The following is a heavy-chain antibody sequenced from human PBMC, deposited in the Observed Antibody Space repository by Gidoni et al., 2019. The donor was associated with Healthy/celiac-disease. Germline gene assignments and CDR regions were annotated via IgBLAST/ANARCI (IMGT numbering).Heavy chain of an antibody. CDR1: GGSFSGYY. J-gene: IGHJ5*02. CDR3: ARIRGGAYYDFWSGYYTVGGFDP. CDR2: INHSGST. D-gene: IGHD3-3*01. V-gene: IGHV4-34*01. Sequence: QVQLQQWGAGLSKPSETLSLTCAVYGGSFSGYYCSWIRKPPGKGLEWIGEINHSGSTNYNPSLKSRVTITVDTSKNQFSLKLSSVTAADTAVYYCARIRGGAYYDFWSGYYTVGGFDPWGQGTLVTVSS.